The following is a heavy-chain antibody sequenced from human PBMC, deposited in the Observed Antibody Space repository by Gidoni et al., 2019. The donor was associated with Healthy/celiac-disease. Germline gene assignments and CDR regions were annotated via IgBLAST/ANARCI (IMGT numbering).Heavy chain of an antibody. CDR2: ISSNGRST. Sequence: VQLAESGGGLGQPGGSPRLSCSASGLTCSSYAMHWVRQAPGKGLEDGAAISSNGRSTYYADSVNGRVLISRDNSKNTLYLQMSGLRAEDTAVYYCVEGDTMVRGVIPFDYWGQGTLVTVSS. J-gene: IGHJ4*02. D-gene: IGHD3-10*01. CDR3: VEGDTMVRGVIPFDY. CDR1: GLTCSSYA. V-gene: IGHV3-64D*08.